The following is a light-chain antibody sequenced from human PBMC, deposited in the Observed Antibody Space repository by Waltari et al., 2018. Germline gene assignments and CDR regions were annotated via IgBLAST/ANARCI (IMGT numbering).Light chain of an antibody. V-gene: IGKV3-11*01. CDR1: QSVSSN. Sequence: EIVLTQSPATLFLSPGERATLSCRASQSVSSNLAWYQQKPGQAPRLLVYDASNRATGVPARFSGSGSGTDFTLIISSLEPEDFAVYYCQHRHNWPLAFGGGTNVEIK. CDR3: QHRHNWPLA. CDR2: DAS. J-gene: IGKJ4*01.